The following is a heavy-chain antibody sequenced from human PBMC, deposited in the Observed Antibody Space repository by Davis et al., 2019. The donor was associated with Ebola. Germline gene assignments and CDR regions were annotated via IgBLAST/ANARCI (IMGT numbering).Heavy chain of an antibody. D-gene: IGHD3-3*01. CDR3: ARGSWDFGVVIGGHFDY. J-gene: IGHJ4*02. V-gene: IGHV3-30*03. Sequence: GESLKISCAASGFTFSSYGMHWVRQAPGKGLEWVAVISYDGSNKYYADSVKGRFTISRDNSKNTLYLQMNSLRAEDTAVYYCARGSWDFGVVIGGHFDYWGQGTLVTVSS. CDR1: GFTFSSYG. CDR2: ISYDGSNK.